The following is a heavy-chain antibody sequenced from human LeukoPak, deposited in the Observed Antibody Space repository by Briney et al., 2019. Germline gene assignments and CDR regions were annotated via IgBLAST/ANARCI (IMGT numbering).Heavy chain of an antibody. CDR1: GFTFSTSD. V-gene: IGHV3-30*02. Sequence: PGGFLRLSCATSGFTFSTSDMHWVRQAPGKGLEWVSFIQYDGSRKNYVDSVKGRFTISRDNSKNTLYMQMFSLRPEGTAVYFCAKDLILWGQGTVVTVSS. CDR3: AKDLIL. CDR2: IQYDGSRK. J-gene: IGHJ3*01.